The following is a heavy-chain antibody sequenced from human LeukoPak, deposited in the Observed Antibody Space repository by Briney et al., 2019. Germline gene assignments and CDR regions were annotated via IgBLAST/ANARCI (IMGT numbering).Heavy chain of an antibody. V-gene: IGHV3-43*01. CDR2: ISWDGGST. D-gene: IGHD6-19*01. CDR1: GFTFDDYT. CDR3: AKDNTYSSGWYPLDY. Sequence: GSLRLSCAASGFTFDDYTMHWVRQAPGKGLEWVSLISWDGGSTYYADSVKGRFTISRDNSKNSLYLQMNSLRTEDTALYYCAKDNTYSSGWYPLDYWGQGTLVTVSS. J-gene: IGHJ4*02.